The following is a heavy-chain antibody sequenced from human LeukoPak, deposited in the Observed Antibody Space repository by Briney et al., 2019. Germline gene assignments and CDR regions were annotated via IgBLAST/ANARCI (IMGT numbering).Heavy chain of an antibody. J-gene: IGHJ4*02. CDR1: GFTFSSYW. D-gene: IGHD3-3*01. CDR3: ARRVAGWIHPFDY. Sequence: QAGGSLRLSCAASGFTFSSYWMSWVRQAPGKGLEWVANIKQDGSEKYYVDSVKGRFTISRDNAKNSLYLQMNSLRAEDTAVYYCARRVAGWIHPFDYWGQGTLVTVSS. CDR2: IKQDGSEK. V-gene: IGHV3-7*01.